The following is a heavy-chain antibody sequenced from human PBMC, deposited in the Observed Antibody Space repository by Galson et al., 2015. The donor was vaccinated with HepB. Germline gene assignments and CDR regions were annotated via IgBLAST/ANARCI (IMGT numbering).Heavy chain of an antibody. CDR3: AKDRSGYSYGSFDY. CDR1: GFTFSSYA. CDR2: ISGSGGSI. Sequence: SLRLSCAASGFTFSSYAMSWFRQAPGKGLEWVSAISGSGGSIYYADSAKGRVTISGDNSKNTLYLRMNSLRAGDTAVYYCAKDRSGYSYGSFDYWGQGALVTVSS. D-gene: IGHD5-18*01. V-gene: IGHV3-23*01. J-gene: IGHJ4*02.